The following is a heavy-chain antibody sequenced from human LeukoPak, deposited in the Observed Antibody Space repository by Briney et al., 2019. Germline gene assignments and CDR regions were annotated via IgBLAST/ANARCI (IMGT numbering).Heavy chain of an antibody. V-gene: IGHV3-11*01. D-gene: IGHD2-2*01. CDR1: GFTFSDYY. J-gene: IGHJ6*02. Sequence: GGSLRLSCAASGFTFSDYYMSWIRQAPGKGLEWVSYISSSGSTIYYADSVKGRFTISRDNAKNSLYLQMNSLRAEDTAVYYCARENGHCSTFSCPLDLWGQGTTVTVSS. CDR3: ARENGHCSTFSCPLDL. CDR2: ISSSGSTI.